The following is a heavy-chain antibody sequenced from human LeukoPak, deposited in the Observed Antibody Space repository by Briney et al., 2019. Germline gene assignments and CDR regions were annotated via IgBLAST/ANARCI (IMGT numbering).Heavy chain of an antibody. V-gene: IGHV3-21*01. Sequence: GGSLRLSCAASGFTFSSYSMNWVRQAPGKGLGWVSSISSSSSYIYYADSVKGRFTISRDNSRNTLYLQMNSLRPEDTALYYCAKEWYVGSPPDYWGQGTQVTVSS. CDR2: ISSSSSYI. D-gene: IGHD3-10*01. CDR1: GFTFSSYS. J-gene: IGHJ4*02. CDR3: AKEWYVGSPPDY.